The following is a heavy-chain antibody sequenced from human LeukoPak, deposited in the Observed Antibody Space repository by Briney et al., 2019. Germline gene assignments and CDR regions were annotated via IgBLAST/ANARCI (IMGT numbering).Heavy chain of an antibody. J-gene: IGHJ6*02. Sequence: PGGSLRLSCAGSGFCFTEYYMTWIRQTPGKGLEWLSHISSSGTIIYYADSVKGRFTISRDNAKNSLFLQMNSLRAEDTAVYFCAREGQLLLDGYYAMDVWGQGTTVTVTS. D-gene: IGHD2-2*01. CDR3: AREGQLLLDGYYAMDV. CDR1: GFCFTEYY. CDR2: ISSSGTII. V-gene: IGHV3-11*01.